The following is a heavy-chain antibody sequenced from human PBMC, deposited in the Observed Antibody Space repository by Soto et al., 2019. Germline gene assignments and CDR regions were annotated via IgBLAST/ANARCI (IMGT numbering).Heavy chain of an antibody. V-gene: IGHV4-31*03. CDR2: IYYSGST. CDR1: GGSISSGGYY. J-gene: IGHJ4*02. Sequence: SETLSLTCTVSGGSISSGGYYWSWIRQHPGKGLEWIGYIYYSGSTYYNPSLKSRVTISVDTSKNQFSLKLSSVTAADTAVYYCARAPNYYDSSGYSRSFDYWGQGTLVTVSS. D-gene: IGHD3-22*01. CDR3: ARAPNYYDSSGYSRSFDY.